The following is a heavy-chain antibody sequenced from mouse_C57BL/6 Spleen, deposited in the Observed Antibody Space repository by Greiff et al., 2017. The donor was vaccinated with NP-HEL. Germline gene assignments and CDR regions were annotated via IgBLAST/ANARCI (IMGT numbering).Heavy chain of an antibody. D-gene: IGHD1-1*01. V-gene: IGHV1-26*01. Sequence: VQLQQSGPELVKPGASVKISCKASGYTFTDYYMNWVKQSHGTSLEWIGDINPNNGGTSYNQKFKGKATLTVDKSSSTAYMELRSLTSEDSAVYYCARRYYYGSSSYWYFDVWGTGTTVTVSS. CDR2: INPNNGGT. CDR1: GYTFTDYY. CDR3: ARRYYYGSSSYWYFDV. J-gene: IGHJ1*03.